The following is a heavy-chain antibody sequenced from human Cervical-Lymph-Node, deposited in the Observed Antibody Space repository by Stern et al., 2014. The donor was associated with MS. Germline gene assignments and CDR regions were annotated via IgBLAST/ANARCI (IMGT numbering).Heavy chain of an antibody. J-gene: IGHJ6*02. CDR3: AKNLGYCSGGSCYSHYYYYAMDV. CDR2: ISGSGGST. V-gene: IGHV3-23*04. CDR1: GFTFNTYA. Sequence: MQLVQSGGGFVQPGGSLRLSCAASGFTFNTYAMSWVRQAPGKGLEWVSAISGSGGSTYYAESVKGRFTISRDNSKNTLYLQMNSLRAEDTAVYYCAKNLGYCSGGSCYSHYYYYAMDVWGQGTTVTVSS. D-gene: IGHD2-15*01.